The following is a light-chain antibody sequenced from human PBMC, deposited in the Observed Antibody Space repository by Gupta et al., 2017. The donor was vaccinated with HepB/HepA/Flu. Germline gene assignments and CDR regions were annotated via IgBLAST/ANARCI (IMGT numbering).Light chain of an antibody. CDR1: SANIGAGYD. J-gene: IGLJ3*02. CDR2: GNS. CDR3: QSYDSSMSGSV. Sequence: QSVLTHPPSVSGAPGQRVTISCTGRSANIGAGYDVHWEQQLPGTAPKLLIFGNSDRPSGVPDRFSGAKSGTSASLAITGLQAEEEGDYYCQSYDSSMSGSVLGGGTKLTVL. V-gene: IGLV1-40*01.